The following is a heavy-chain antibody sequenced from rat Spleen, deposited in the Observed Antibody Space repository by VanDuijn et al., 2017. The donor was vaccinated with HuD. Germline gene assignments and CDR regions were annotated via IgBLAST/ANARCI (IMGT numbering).Heavy chain of an antibody. J-gene: IGHJ1*01. CDR3: VRQGYLRDWYFDF. CDR1: GFTFSNYD. V-gene: IGHV5-7*01. D-gene: IGHD2-5*01. CDR2: INYDGSTV. Sequence: EVQLVESGGGLVQPGRSMKLSCAASGFTFSNYDMAWVRQAPTKGLEWVATINYDGSTVHYRDSVKGRFTVSRDNAKSSLYLQMDSLRSEDMATYYCVRQGYLRDWYFDFWGPGTMVTVSS.